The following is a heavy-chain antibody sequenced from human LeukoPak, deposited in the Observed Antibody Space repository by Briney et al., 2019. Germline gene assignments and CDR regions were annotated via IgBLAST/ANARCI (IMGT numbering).Heavy chain of an antibody. V-gene: IGHV4-61*02. CDR2: IYTSGST. CDR3: AAGGYSSDY. D-gene: IGHD3-22*01. Sequence: SETLSLTCTVSGGSISSGSYYWSWIRQPAGTGLEWIGRIYTSGSTNYNPSLKSRVTISVDTSKNQFSLKLSSVTAADTAVYDSAAGGYSSDYWGQGTLVTVSS. CDR1: GGSISSGSYY. J-gene: IGHJ4*02.